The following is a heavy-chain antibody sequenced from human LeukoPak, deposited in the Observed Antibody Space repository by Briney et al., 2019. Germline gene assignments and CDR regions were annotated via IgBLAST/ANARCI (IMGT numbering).Heavy chain of an antibody. CDR3: AKAGGVVPASPCNY. J-gene: IGHJ4*02. V-gene: IGHV3-23*01. D-gene: IGHD2-2*01. CDR1: GFTFSSYA. Sequence: GGSLRLSCAASGFTFSSYAMSWVRQAPGKGLEWVSAISGSGGSTYYADSVKGRFTISRDNSKNTLYLEMNSLRAEDTAVYYCAKAGGVVPASPCNYWGQGTLVTVSS. CDR2: ISGSGGST.